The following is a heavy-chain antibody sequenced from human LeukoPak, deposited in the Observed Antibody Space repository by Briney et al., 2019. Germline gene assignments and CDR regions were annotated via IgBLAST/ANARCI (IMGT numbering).Heavy chain of an antibody. D-gene: IGHD3-9*01. Sequence: GPSVTLFYKVSGYTFTKSGNSWGRRAPGKGIEWMGWISAYNGNTNYSQKLQGRVTMTTDTSTSTAYMELRSLRSDDTAVYYCARDILTGYYRYYGMDVWGQGTTVTVSS. CDR2: ISAYNGNT. CDR1: GYTFTKSG. CDR3: ARDILTGYYRYYGMDV. J-gene: IGHJ6*02. V-gene: IGHV1-18*01.